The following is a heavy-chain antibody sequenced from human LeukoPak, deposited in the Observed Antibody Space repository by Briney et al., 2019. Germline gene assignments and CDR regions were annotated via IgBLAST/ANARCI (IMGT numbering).Heavy chain of an antibody. CDR3: ARGSKGRRLGDIVLMVYATSVDY. V-gene: IGHV1-18*01. D-gene: IGHD2-8*01. Sequence: ASVKVSCKASGYTFTSYGISWVRQARGQELEWMGWISAYNGNTNYAQKLQGRVTMTTDTSTRTAYMELRSLRSDDTAVYYCARGSKGRRLGDIVLMVYATSVDYWGQGTLVTVYS. CDR1: GYTFTSYG. CDR2: ISAYNGNT. J-gene: IGHJ4*02.